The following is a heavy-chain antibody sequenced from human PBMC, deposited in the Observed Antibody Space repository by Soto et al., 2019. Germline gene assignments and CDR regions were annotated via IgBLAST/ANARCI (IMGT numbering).Heavy chain of an antibody. J-gene: IGHJ4*02. Sequence: WGSLTLSCAASGFTFANYGFHWVRQAPGKGLEWVAAIWSDGNNRYNGGAVEGRFTISKDNSKNTLYLQMNDLRVEDTAIYYCARDSIRVPADFDYWGQGTLVTVSS. CDR1: GFTFANYG. CDR2: IWSDGNNR. CDR3: ARDSIRVPADFDY. D-gene: IGHD1-20*01. V-gene: IGHV3-33*01.